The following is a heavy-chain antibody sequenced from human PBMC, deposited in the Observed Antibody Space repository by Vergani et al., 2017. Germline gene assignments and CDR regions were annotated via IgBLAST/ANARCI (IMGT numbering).Heavy chain of an antibody. Sequence: QVQLQESGPGLVKPSQTLSLTCTVSGGSISSDKYYWSWIRQHPWKGLEWIGYIYYSGSTYYNPSLKSRVTISVDTSKNQFSLKLSSVTAADTAVYYCARGGGTTVGYYYMDVWSKGTTVTVSS. D-gene: IGHD4-23*01. V-gene: IGHV4-31*03. CDR1: GGSISSDKYY. CDR2: IYYSGST. CDR3: ARGGGTTVGYYYMDV. J-gene: IGHJ6*03.